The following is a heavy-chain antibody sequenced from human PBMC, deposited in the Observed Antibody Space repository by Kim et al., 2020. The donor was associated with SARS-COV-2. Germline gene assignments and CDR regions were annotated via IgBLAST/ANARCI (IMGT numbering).Heavy chain of an antibody. Sequence: SETLSLTCTVSGGSISSSSYYWGWIRQPPGKGLEWIGSIYYSGSTYYNPSLKSRVTISVDTSKNQFSLKLSSVTAADTAVYYCARLEGHMVRRVIGTFYFDYWGQGTLVTVSS. CDR3: ARLEGHMVRRVIGTFYFDY. D-gene: IGHD3-10*01. CDR1: GGSISSSSYY. CDR2: IYYSGST. V-gene: IGHV4-39*01. J-gene: IGHJ4*02.